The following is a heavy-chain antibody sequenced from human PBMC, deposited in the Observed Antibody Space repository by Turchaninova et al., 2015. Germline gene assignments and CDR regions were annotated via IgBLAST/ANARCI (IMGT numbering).Heavy chain of an antibody. CDR2: IADEGSVE. CDR3: AKSGGYNYDYPFDC. D-gene: IGHD3-16*01. Sequence: QVQLEASGGDVVQPGRSLRLSFEASGFNFRSHAMNWVRLAPGQGREWLAIIADEGSVEYNADSWKGRLTNSRDSSKNTLYLQINSLTTDDTAVYYCAKSGGYNYDYPFDCWGQGTLVTVSS. V-gene: IGHV3-30-3*02. J-gene: IGHJ4*02. CDR1: GFNFRSHA.